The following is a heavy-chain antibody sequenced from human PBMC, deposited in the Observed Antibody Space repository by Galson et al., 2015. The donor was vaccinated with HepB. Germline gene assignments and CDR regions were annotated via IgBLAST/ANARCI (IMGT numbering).Heavy chain of an antibody. CDR3: AKGRGSTSSYES. CDR1: GFTFSNYA. J-gene: IGHJ5*02. CDR2: ISSSGDT. V-gene: IGHV3-23*01. Sequence: SLRLSCAASGFTFSNYAMSWVRQAPGKGLEWVSYISSSGDTYYADSVKGRFTLSRDNSKNTLYLQINSLRVEDTAVYYCAKGRGSTSSYESWGQGTLVTVSS. D-gene: IGHD2-2*01.